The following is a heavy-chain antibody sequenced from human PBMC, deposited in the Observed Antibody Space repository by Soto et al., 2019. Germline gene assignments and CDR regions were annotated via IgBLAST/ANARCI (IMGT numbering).Heavy chain of an antibody. V-gene: IGHV3-33*01. Sequence: PGGSLRLSCAASGFTFSSYGMHWVRQAPGKGLEWVAVIWYDGSNKYYADSVKGRFTISRDNSKNTLYLQMNSLRAEDTAVYYCATSPYGDYEFDYWGQGTLVTAPQ. CDR1: GFTFSSYG. CDR2: IWYDGSNK. CDR3: ATSPYGDYEFDY. D-gene: IGHD4-17*01. J-gene: IGHJ4*02.